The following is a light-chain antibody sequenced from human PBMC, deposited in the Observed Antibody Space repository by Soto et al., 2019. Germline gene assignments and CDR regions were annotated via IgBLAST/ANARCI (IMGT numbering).Light chain of an antibody. J-gene: IGLJ2*01. Sequence: QSVLTQPPSASGTPGQTIVISCSGGTSNIGSHTVNWFQQLPGTAPRLLIYSNTQRPSGVPDRFSGSKSGTSASLAINGLQSQYEGDYYCAAWDDSLNGVVFGGGTKLTVL. CDR3: AAWDDSLNGVV. V-gene: IGLV1-44*01. CDR2: SNT. CDR1: TSNIGSHT.